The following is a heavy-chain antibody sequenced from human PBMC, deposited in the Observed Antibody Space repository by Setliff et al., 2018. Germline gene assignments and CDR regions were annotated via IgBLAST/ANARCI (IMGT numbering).Heavy chain of an antibody. CDR1: GYSFTSYG. J-gene: IGHJ4*02. Sequence: ASVKVSCKASGYSFTSYGISWVRQAPGQGLEWMGWISAYNGNTNYAQKLQGRVTMTTDTSTSTAYMELRSLRSDDTAVYYCARPLPTGYYDSSGYFDYWGQGTLVTVSS. V-gene: IGHV1-18*01. D-gene: IGHD3-22*01. CDR3: ARPLPTGYYDSSGYFDY. CDR2: ISAYNGNT.